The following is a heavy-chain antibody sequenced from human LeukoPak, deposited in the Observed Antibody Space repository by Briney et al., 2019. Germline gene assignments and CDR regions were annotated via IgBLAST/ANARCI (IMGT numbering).Heavy chain of an antibody. Sequence: GGSLRLSCAASGFTVSSNYMSWVRQAPGKGLEWVSVIYSGGSTYYADSVKGRFTISRDNSKNTLYLQMNSLRAEDTAVYYCARELGSGSPNWFDPWGQGTLVTVSS. D-gene: IGHD3-10*01. CDR1: GFTVSSNY. CDR3: ARELGSGSPNWFDP. CDR2: IYSGGST. V-gene: IGHV3-53*01. J-gene: IGHJ5*02.